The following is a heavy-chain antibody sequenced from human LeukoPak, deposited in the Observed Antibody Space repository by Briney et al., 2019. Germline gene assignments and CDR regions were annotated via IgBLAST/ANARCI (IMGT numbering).Heavy chain of an antibody. D-gene: IGHD1/OR15-1a*01. CDR2: ISWDGGST. Sequence: GGSLRLSCAASGFTFDDYAVHWVRHAPGKGLEWVSLISWDGGSTYYADSVKGRFTISRDNSKNPLYLQMNSLRAEDTALYYCAKDYYGTRGSSFFGSYMDVWGKGTTVTVSS. V-gene: IGHV3-43D*03. CDR1: GFTFDDYA. CDR3: AKDYYGTRGSSFFGSYMDV. J-gene: IGHJ6*03.